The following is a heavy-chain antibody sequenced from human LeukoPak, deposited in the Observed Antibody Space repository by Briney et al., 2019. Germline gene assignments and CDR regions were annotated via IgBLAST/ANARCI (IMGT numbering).Heavy chain of an antibody. CDR3: ARSDDYDSSGYPFDY. CDR2: IIPIFGTA. Sequence: SVKVSCKASGGTFSSYAISWVRQAPGQGLEWMGRIIPIFGTANYAQKFQGRVTITTDEFTSTAYMELSSLRSEDTAVYYCARSDDYDSSGYPFDYWGQGTLVTVSS. CDR1: GGTFSSYA. V-gene: IGHV1-69*05. J-gene: IGHJ4*02. D-gene: IGHD3-22*01.